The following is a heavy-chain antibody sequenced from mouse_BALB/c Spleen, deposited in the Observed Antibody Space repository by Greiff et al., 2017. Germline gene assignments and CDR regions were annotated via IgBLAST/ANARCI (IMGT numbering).Heavy chain of an antibody. CDR1: GFTFSSYA. D-gene: IGHD2-1*01. V-gene: IGHV5-6-5*01. CDR3: ARDGNYVGFAY. J-gene: IGHJ3*01. Sequence: EVQLQESGGGLVKPGGSLKLSCAASGFTFSSYAMSWVRQTPEKRLEWVASISSGGSTYYPDSVKGRFTISRDNARNILYLQMSSLRSEDTAMYYCARDGNYVGFAYWGQGTLVTVSA. CDR2: ISSGGST.